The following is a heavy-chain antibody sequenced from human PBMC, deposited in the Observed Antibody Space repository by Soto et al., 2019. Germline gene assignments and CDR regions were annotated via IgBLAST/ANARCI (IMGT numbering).Heavy chain of an antibody. J-gene: IGHJ4*02. V-gene: IGHV3-30-3*01. Sequence: LRLSCAASGFTFSSYAMHWVRQAPGKGLEWVAVISYDGSNKYYADSVKGRFTISRDNSKNTLYLQMNSLRAEDTAVYYCARADYYDSSWGYWGQGTLVTVSS. CDR3: ARADYYDSSWGY. CDR2: ISYDGSNK. CDR1: GFTFSSYA. D-gene: IGHD3-22*01.